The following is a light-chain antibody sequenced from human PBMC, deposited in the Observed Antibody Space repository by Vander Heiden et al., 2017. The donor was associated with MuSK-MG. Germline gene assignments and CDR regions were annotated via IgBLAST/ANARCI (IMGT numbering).Light chain of an antibody. V-gene: IGKV1-39*01. CDR2: AAS. CDR3: RRCDGTRIT. J-gene: IGKJ4*02. CDR1: QSISSH. Sequence: DIQMSQYPSSLSASVGDRVTITCRASQSISSHLNCYQQNPGIAPKLLIYAASSLQSRVPSRFSGSASATDFTLSISILHPADFATSYCRRCDGTRITFGSGTKVEIK.